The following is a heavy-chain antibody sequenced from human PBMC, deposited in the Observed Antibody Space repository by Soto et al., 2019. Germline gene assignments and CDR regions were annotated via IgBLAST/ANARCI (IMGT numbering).Heavy chain of an antibody. D-gene: IGHD5-18*01. CDR2: ISAYNGNT. CDR1: VYTFTSYG. Sequence: GASVKVSCKASVYTFTSYGISWVRQAPGQGLEWMGWISAYNGNTNYAQKLQGRVTMTTDTSTSTAYMELRSLRSDDTAVYYCASGIQLWLRRINNGYSGWGQGTLVTVS. V-gene: IGHV1-18*01. J-gene: IGHJ4*02. CDR3: ASGIQLWLRRINNGYSG.